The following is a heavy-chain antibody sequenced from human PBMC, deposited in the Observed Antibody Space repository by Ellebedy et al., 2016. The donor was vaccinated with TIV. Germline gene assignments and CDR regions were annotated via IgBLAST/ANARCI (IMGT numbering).Heavy chain of an antibody. D-gene: IGHD2-21*01. CDR1: GYTFSSFG. CDR2: ISGYNGNT. CDR3: ARVIGVLDCDGAICSPPPPLDY. J-gene: IGHJ4*02. Sequence: ASVKVSCKASGYTFSSFGISWLRQAPGQGLEWMGWISGYNGNTKYAQKVQGRVTMTTDTPTNTGYMELRSLISDDTAVYYCARVIGVLDCDGAICSPPPPLDYWGQGTLVIVSS. V-gene: IGHV1-18*04.